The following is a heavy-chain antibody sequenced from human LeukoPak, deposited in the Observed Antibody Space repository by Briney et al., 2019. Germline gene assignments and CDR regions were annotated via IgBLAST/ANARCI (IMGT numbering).Heavy chain of an antibody. D-gene: IGHD3-10*01. Sequence: PGGSLRLSCAASGFSFSGYGMHWVRQAPGKGLEGVAFIRYDGSNEYYADSVKGRFTISRDNAKNSLYLQMNSLRAEDTAVYYCASCRFDYYYGMDVWGQGTTVTVSS. V-gene: IGHV3-30*02. CDR1: GFSFSGYG. J-gene: IGHJ6*02. CDR2: IRYDGSNE. CDR3: ASCRFDYYYGMDV.